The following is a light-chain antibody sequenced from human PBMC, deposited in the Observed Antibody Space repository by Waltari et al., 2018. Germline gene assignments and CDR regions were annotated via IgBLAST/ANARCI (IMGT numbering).Light chain of an antibody. CDR3: CSYASGSTFV. Sequence: QSALTQPASVSGSPGQSITISCAGTSSDVGSYNLVSWYHQHAGEAPKLMIYEVTKRPSGVSNRFSGSKSGNTASLTISGLQAEDEADYYCCSYASGSTFVFGGGTKLTVL. CDR2: EVT. CDR1: SSDVGSYNL. V-gene: IGLV2-23*02. J-gene: IGLJ2*01.